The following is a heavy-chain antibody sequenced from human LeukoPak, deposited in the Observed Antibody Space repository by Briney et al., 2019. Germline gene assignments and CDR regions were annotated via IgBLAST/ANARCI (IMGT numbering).Heavy chain of an antibody. J-gene: IGHJ5*02. V-gene: IGHV3-53*01. CDR1: GFTVSSNY. CDR2: IYSGGST. Sequence: GGSLRLSCAAPGFTVSSNYMSWVRQAPGKGLEWVSVIYSGGSTYYADSVKGRFTISRDNSKNTLYLQMNSLRAEDTAVYYCARVSGSYLWWFDPWGQGTLVTVSS. D-gene: IGHD1-26*01. CDR3: ARVSGSYLWWFDP.